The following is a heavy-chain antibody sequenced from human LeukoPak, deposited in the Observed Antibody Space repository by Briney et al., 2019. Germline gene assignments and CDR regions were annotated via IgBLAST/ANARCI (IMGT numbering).Heavy chain of an antibody. CDR1: GYTFTNYG. CDR3: ARVPLSDPSGHYYPH. J-gene: IGHJ1*01. D-gene: IGHD3-22*01. CDR2: INTGNGNT. Sequence: GASVKVSCKTSGYTFTNYGMHWVRQAPIQSPEWMGWINTGNGNTKSSQKFQDRVTLTRDTSASTAYMELNSLSSEDTAVYYCARVPLSDPSGHYYPHWGQGTLVTVSS. V-gene: IGHV1-3*04.